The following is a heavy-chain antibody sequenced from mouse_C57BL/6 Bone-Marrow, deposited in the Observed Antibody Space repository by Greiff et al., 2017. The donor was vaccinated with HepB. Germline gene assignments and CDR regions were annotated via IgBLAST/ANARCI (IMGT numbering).Heavy chain of an antibody. Sequence: EVQVVQSGAGLVKPGASLKLSCAASGFTFTSYAMPWVRQTPEQRLEWVATISDGGSYTYYQDNVKGRFTLSRDNAKNNPYLQLSHLTAEDTAMYYCARAPYWYFDDWGTGTTVTVSS. CDR2: ISDGGSYT. CDR1: GFTFTSYA. CDR3: ARAPYWYFDD. V-gene: IGHV5-4*01. J-gene: IGHJ1*03.